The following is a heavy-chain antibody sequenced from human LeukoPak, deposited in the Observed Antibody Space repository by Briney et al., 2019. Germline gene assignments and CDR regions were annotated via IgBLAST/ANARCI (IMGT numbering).Heavy chain of an antibody. J-gene: IGHJ6*02. CDR2: ISGSGGST. CDR1: GFTFSSYA. V-gene: IGHV3-23*01. Sequence: GGSLRLSCAASGFTFSSYATSWVRQAPGKGLEWVSAISGSGGSTYYADSVKGRFTVSRDNSKNTLYLQMNSLRAEDTAVYYCAKDGNDYKFYYGMDVWGQGTTVTVSS. D-gene: IGHD4-11*01. CDR3: AKDGNDYKFYYGMDV.